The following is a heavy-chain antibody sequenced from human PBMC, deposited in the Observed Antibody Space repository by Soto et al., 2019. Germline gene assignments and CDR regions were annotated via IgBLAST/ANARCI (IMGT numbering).Heavy chain of an antibody. CDR2: TYYRSRWYN. Sequence: SQTLSLTRVISGDSVSSKSAAWNWIRQSPSRGLEWLGRTYYRSRWYNEYAVSVKSRITINPDTSKNQFSLQLSSVTPEDTAVYYCARTTSVFDYWGQGTQVTVSS. V-gene: IGHV6-1*01. D-gene: IGHD1-1*01. CDR3: ARTTSVFDY. J-gene: IGHJ4*02. CDR1: GDSVSSKSAA.